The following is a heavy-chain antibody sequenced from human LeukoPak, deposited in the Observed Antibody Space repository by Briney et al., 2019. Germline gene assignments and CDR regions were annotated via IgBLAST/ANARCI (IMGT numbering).Heavy chain of an antibody. D-gene: IGHD2-2*01. V-gene: IGHV3-23*01. CDR1: GFTFSSYA. CDR2: ISGSGGST. CDR3: AKGHCSSTSCYYMDV. J-gene: IGHJ6*03. Sequence: GGSLRLSCAASGFTFSSYAMSWVRQAPGKGLEWVSAISGSGGSTYYADSVKSRFTVSRDNPKNTLYLQMNSLRAEDTAVYYCAKGHCSSTSCYYMDVWGKGTTVTVSS.